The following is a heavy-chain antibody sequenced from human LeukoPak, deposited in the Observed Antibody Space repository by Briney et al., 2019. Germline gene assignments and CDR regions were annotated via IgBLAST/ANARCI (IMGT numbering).Heavy chain of an antibody. CDR3: ARGHGSGWYYYDY. CDR1: GFTFRSYA. J-gene: IGHJ4*02. D-gene: IGHD6-19*01. Sequence: GKSLRLSCAASGFTFRSYAMHWVRQAPGKGLEWVSSISSTSSYIYYADSVKGRFTISRDNAKNSLYLEMNSLRAEDTAVFYCARGHGSGWYYYDYWGQGTLVTVSS. V-gene: IGHV3-21*01. CDR2: ISSTSSYI.